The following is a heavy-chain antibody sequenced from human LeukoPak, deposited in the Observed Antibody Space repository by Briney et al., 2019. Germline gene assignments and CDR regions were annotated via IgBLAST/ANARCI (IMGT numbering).Heavy chain of an antibody. V-gene: IGHV4-31*03. J-gene: IGHJ4*02. CDR3: AREQRMVRGVITLDY. CDR2: IYYSGST. Sequence: SQTLSLTCTVSGGSFSSGGYYWSWIRQHPGTGLEWIGYIYYSGSTYYNPSLKSRVTISVDTSKNQFSLKLSSVTAADTAVYYCAREQRMVRGVITLDYWGQGTLVTVSS. D-gene: IGHD3-10*01. CDR1: GGSFSSGGYY.